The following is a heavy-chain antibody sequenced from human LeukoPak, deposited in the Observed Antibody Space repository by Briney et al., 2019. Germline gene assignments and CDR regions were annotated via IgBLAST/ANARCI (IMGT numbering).Heavy chain of an antibody. CDR3: ATEDPPGIAARGAKPFDY. CDR1: GYTLTELS. CDR2: FDPEDGET. Sequence: ASVKVSCKVSGYTLTELSMHWVRQAPGKGLEWMGGFDPEDGETIYAQKFQGRVTMTEDTSTDTAYMGLSSLRSEDTAVYYCATEDPPGIAARGAKPFDYWGQGTLVTVSS. D-gene: IGHD6-13*01. J-gene: IGHJ4*02. V-gene: IGHV1-24*01.